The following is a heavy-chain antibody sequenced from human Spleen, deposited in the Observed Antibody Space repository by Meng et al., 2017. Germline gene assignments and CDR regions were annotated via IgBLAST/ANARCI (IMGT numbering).Heavy chain of an antibody. CDR2: IWYDGSKN. D-gene: IGHD6-19*01. J-gene: IGHJ4*02. V-gene: IGHV3-33*06. CDR3: AKVGSGWYIDY. CDR1: GFTFSSYG. Sequence: GESLKISCAASGFTFSSYGMHWVRRAPGKGLEWVAIIWYDGSKNYYVDSVKGRFTISRDNSKNTLYLQMNSLRAEDTAVYYCAKVGSGWYIDYWGQGTLVTVSS.